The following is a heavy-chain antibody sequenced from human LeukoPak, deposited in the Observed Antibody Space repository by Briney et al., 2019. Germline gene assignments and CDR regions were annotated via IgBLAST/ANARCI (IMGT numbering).Heavy chain of an antibody. CDR2: INHSGST. V-gene: IGHV4-34*01. CDR1: GGSFSGYY. CDR3: AREGGRITGTTPGGWFDP. Sequence: SETLSLTCAVYGGSFSGYYWSWIRQPPGKGLEWIGEINHSGSTNYNPSLKSRVTISVDTSKNQFSLKLSSVTAADTAAYYCAREGGRITGTTPGGWFDPWGQGTLVTVSS. D-gene: IGHD1-20*01. J-gene: IGHJ5*02.